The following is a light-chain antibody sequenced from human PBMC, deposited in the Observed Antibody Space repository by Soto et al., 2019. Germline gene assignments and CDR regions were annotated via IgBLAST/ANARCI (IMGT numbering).Light chain of an antibody. CDR1: SSDVGSYNL. CDR2: EGS. Sequence: QSFLTQPASVSGSPGQSITISCTGTSSDVGSYNLVSWYQQQPGKAPKLMIYEGSKRPSGVSNRFSGSKSGNTASLTISGLQAEDEADYYCCSYAGSSPYVFGTGTRSPS. J-gene: IGLJ1*01. V-gene: IGLV2-23*01. CDR3: CSYAGSSPYV.